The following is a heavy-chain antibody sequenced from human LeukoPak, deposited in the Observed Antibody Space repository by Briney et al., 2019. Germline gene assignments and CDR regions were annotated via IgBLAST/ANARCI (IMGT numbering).Heavy chain of an antibody. CDR2: ISAGSGTI. Sequence: GGSLRLSCAVSEFTFSIYGMNWVRQAPGKGLEWVSYISAGSGTISYADSVKGRFTVSRDNSKNTLYLQMNSLRAEDTAVYYCAKCYDNYYYYYMDVWGKGTTVTVSS. D-gene: IGHD5-12*01. J-gene: IGHJ6*03. V-gene: IGHV3-48*01. CDR3: AKCYDNYYYYYMDV. CDR1: EFTFSIYG.